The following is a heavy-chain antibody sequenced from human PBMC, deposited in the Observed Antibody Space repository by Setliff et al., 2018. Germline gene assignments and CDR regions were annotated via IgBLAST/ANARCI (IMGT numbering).Heavy chain of an antibody. CDR3: ARGYYNGRGYYYLPCSFDS. D-gene: IGHD3-10*01. Sequence: PSETLSLTCTVSDGSLYSGNYYWTWIRQPAGKALEWIGHIHGTEGTYYNPSLESRVTISRDKSPNQFSLMLRSVTAADTALYYCARGYYNGRGYYYLPCSFDSWGRGIVVTAPQ. CDR2: IHGTEGT. CDR1: DGSLYSGNYY. J-gene: IGHJ4*02. V-gene: IGHV4-61*09.